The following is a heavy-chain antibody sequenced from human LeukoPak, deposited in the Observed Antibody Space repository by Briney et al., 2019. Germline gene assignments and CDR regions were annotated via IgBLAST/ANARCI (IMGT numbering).Heavy chain of an antibody. V-gene: IGHV3-30*03. CDR2: ISYDGSNK. J-gene: IGHJ4*02. D-gene: IGHD2-8*01. CDR1: GFTFSSYG. CDR3: ASALYANSCL. Sequence: GGSLRLSCAASGFTFSSYGMHWVRQAPGKGLEWVAVISYDGSNKYYADSVKGRFTISRDNSKNTLYLQMNSLRAEDTAVHYCASALYANSCLWGQGTLVTVSS.